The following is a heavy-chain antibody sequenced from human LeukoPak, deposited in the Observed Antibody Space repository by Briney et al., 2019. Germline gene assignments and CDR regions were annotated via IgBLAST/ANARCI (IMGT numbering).Heavy chain of an antibody. CDR1: GFTFSTYW. J-gene: IGHJ4*02. CDR2: IKQDGSEK. V-gene: IGHV3-7*05. D-gene: IGHD4-17*01. CDR3: ARDSGDYVFDY. Sequence: GGSLRLSCAASGFTFSTYWMTWVRQSPGKGLEWVANIKQDGSEKYYVGSVKGRFTISRDNAKNSLYLQMNSLRADDTAVYYCARDSGDYVFDYWGQGTLVTVSS.